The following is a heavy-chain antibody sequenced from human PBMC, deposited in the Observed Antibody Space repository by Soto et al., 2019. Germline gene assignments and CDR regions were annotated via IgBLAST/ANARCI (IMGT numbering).Heavy chain of an antibody. J-gene: IGHJ3*02. CDR1: GFTFSAYG. D-gene: IGHD2-21*02. V-gene: IGHV3-33*05. CDR3: ARVCGGDCGNAFDI. CDR2: ISFDSRDK. Sequence: QVQLVESGGGVVQPGRSLRLSCAASGFTFSAYGIHWVRQAPRKGLEWVATISFDSRDKLYVDSMKGRLTISRENSRDTVYLQMDSLRVEDTAVYHCARVCGGDCGNAFDIWSQGTVVTVSS.